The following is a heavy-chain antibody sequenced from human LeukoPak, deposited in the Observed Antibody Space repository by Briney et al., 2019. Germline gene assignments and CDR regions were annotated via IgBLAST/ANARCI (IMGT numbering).Heavy chain of an antibody. V-gene: IGHV4-39*01. CDR1: GASISGSGYY. D-gene: IGHD6-19*01. J-gene: IGHJ3*02. CDR3: ASETVAGTSLQNAFDI. Sequence: KPSETLSLTCAVSGASISGSGYYLGWIRQPPGKGLEWIGSIYYSGSTYYNPSLKSRVTISVDTSKNQFSLKLSSVTAADTAVYYCASETVAGTSLQNAFDIWGQGTMVTVSS. CDR2: IYYSGST.